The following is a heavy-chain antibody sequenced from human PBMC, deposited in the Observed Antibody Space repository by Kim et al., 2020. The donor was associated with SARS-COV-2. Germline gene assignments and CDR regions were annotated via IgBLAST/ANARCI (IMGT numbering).Heavy chain of an antibody. V-gene: IGHV4-31*02. J-gene: IGHJ3*02. CDR3: ATATVTTYSGAFDI. Sequence: NPALKGRVTISGDTVKNQFSLKLSSVTAADTAVYYCATATVTTYSGAFDIWGQGTMVTVSS. D-gene: IGHD4-17*01.